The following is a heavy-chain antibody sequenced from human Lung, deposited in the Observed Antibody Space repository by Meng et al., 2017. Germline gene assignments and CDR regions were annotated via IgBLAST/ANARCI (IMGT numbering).Heavy chain of an antibody. Sequence: HVQLVQSGPEVKKPGASVKLSCKPSGYTFAAYWIHWLRQAPGQGLEWMGRIDPNNDHTQYAQNFQGRVTMTSDTSISTVYMELNGLRSDDTAVYYCARDEDISAAGKLFGDYWGQGTLVTV. V-gene: IGHV1-2*06. CDR2: IDPNNDHT. CDR1: GYTFAAYW. J-gene: IGHJ4*02. CDR3: ARDEDISAAGKLFGDY. D-gene: IGHD6-13*01.